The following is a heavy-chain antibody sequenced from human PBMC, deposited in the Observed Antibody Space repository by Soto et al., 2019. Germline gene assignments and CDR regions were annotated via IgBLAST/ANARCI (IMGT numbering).Heavy chain of an antibody. CDR1: GFTFDDYA. CDR3: ARASRHCSGGSCYFPLGI. Sequence: GGSLRLSCAASGFTFDDYAMHWVRQAPGKGLEWVSGISWNSGSIGYADSVKGRFTISRDNAKNSLYLQMNSLRAEDTALYYCARASRHCSGGSCYFPLGIWGQGTMVTVSS. V-gene: IGHV3-9*01. J-gene: IGHJ3*02. D-gene: IGHD2-15*01. CDR2: ISWNSGSI.